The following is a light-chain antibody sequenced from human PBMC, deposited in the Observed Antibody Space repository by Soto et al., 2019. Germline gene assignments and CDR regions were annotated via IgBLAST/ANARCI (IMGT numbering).Light chain of an antibody. Sequence: QSVLTQPPSVSGAPGQRVTISCTGSSSNIGAGYDVHWYQQLPGTAPKLLIYGNSNRPSGVPDRFSGSKSGTSASLAITGLQAEDEADYYCQSYDSSLSGSRVVFGGGTKGTVL. V-gene: IGLV1-40*01. CDR2: GNS. J-gene: IGLJ2*01. CDR3: QSYDSSLSGSRVV. CDR1: SSNIGAGYD.